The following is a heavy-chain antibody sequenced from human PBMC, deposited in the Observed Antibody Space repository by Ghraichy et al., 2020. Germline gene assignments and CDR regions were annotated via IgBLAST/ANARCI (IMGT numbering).Heavy chain of an antibody. J-gene: IGHJ5*02. V-gene: IGHV4-34*01. CDR3: ARVRAYYSNHLGWFDP. Sequence: SQTLSLTCAVYGGSFSGYYWSWIRQPPGKGLEWIGEINHSGSTNYNPSLKSRVTISVDTSKNQFSLKLSSVTAADTAVYYCARVRAYYSNHLGWFDPWGQGTLVTVSS. D-gene: IGHD4-11*01. CDR1: GGSFSGYY. CDR2: INHSGST.